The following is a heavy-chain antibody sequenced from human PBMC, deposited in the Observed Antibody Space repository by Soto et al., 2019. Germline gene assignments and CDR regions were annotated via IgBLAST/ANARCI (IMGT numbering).Heavy chain of an antibody. CDR2: IYYSGST. J-gene: IGHJ4*02. V-gene: IGHV4-39*01. Sequence: PSATLSLTCTVPGDSINNRSYYGVWIRQPPGKGLEWIGSIYYSGSTYNNPSLKSRVSMSVDTSKNQFSLKLRSVTAADTALYYCARQRTSVVTQAYFDSWGQGSLVTVSS. CDR3: ARQRTSVVTQAYFDS. D-gene: IGHD2-21*02. CDR1: GDSINNRSYY.